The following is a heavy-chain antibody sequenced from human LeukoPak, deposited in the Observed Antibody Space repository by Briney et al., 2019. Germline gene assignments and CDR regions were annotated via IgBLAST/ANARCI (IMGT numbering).Heavy chain of an antibody. CDR3: ARASGQWLHYDY. V-gene: IGHV3-21*01. J-gene: IGHJ4*02. Sequence: GGSLRLSCAASGFTFSSYSMNWVRQAPGKGLEWVSSISSSSSYIYYADSVKGRFTISRDNAKNSLYLQMNSLRAEDTAVYYCARASGQWLHYDYWGQGTLVTVSS. CDR2: ISSSSSYI. D-gene: IGHD6-19*01. CDR1: GFTFSSYS.